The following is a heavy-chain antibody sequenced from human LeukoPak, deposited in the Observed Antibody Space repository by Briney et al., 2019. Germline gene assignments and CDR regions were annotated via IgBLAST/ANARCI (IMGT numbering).Heavy chain of an antibody. CDR3: ARGGEVGYLVDY. CDR2: IWYDGSNK. Sequence: QPGRSLRLSCAASGFTFSSYGMHWVRQAPGKGLEWVAVIWYDGSNKYYADSVKGRFTISRDNSKNTLYLQMNSLRAEDTAVYYCARGGEVGYLVDYWGQGTLVTVSS. D-gene: IGHD2-21*01. V-gene: IGHV3-33*01. CDR1: GFTFSSYG. J-gene: IGHJ4*02.